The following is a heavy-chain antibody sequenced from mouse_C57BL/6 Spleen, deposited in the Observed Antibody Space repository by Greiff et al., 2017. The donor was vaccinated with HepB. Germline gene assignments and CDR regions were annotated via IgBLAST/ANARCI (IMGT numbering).Heavy chain of an antibody. V-gene: IGHV1-50*01. D-gene: IGHD2-5*01. CDR1: GYTFTSYW. CDR2: IDPSDSYT. Sequence: QVQLQQPGAELVKPGASVKLSCKASGYTFTSYWMQWVKQRPGQGLEWIGEIDPSDSYTNYNQKFKGKATLTVDTSSSTAYMQLSSLTSEDSAVYYCARPGSNSNWYFDVWGTGTTVTVSS. CDR3: ARPGSNSNWYFDV. J-gene: IGHJ1*03.